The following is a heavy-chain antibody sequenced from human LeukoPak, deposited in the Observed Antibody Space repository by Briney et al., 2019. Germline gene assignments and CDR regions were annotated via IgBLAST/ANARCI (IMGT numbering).Heavy chain of an antibody. D-gene: IGHD3-22*01. J-gene: IGHJ4*02. CDR2: ISGSGGST. CDR3: AKVESYYDSSGYYPLFDY. Sequence: GGSLRLSCAASGFTFSSYAMSWVRQAPGKGLEWVSAISGSGGSTYYADSVKGRFTISRDNSKNTLYLQMNSLRAEDTAVYYCAKVESYYDSSGYYPLFDYWGQGTLVTVSS. V-gene: IGHV3-23*01. CDR1: GFTFSSYA.